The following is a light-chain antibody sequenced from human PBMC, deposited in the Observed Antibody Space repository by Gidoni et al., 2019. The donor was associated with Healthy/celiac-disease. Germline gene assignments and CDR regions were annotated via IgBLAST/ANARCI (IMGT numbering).Light chain of an antibody. V-gene: IGKV1-5*03. CDR3: QQYNSYSPEAWT. CDR1: KSISSW. Sequence: DIQMTESPATRSASVGDRVTITCRASKSISSWLAWYQQKPGKDPKLLIYKASSLESGVPSRFSGSGSGTEFTLTISSLQPDDFATYYCQQYNSYSPEAWTFGQGTKVEIK. CDR2: KAS. J-gene: IGKJ1*01.